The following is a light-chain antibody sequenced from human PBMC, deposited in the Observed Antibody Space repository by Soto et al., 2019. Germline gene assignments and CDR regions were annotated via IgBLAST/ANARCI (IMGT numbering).Light chain of an antibody. CDR2: GAS. CDR1: QIVSSSY. CDR3: QQHGSSPPSWT. V-gene: IGKV3-20*01. J-gene: IGKJ1*01. Sequence: EIVLTQSPGTLSLSPGERATLFCRVSQIVSSSYLAWYQQKPGQAPRLLIYGASSRATGIPDRFSGSGPGTDFNLTISRLEPEDFAVYYCQQHGSSPPSWTFGQGTKVAIK.